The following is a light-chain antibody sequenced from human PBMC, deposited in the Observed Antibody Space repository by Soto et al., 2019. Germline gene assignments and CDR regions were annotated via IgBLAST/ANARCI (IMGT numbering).Light chain of an antibody. J-gene: IGKJ2*01. CDR2: TTS. Sequence: DIQITHYPSTLSASVVDRDPMSRRASQSIDRWLAWYQQMPGKAPHLLIYTTSSLEGGVPSRFSGSGSGTEFTLTISGLQPDDFATYYCQQYKAYPYTLAQGTKVDIK. CDR3: QQYKAYPYT. V-gene: IGKV1-5*03. CDR1: QSIDRW.